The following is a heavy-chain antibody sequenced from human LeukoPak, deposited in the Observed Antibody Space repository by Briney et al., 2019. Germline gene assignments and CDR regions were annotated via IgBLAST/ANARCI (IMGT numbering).Heavy chain of an antibody. D-gene: IGHD3-3*01. J-gene: IGHJ5*02. V-gene: IGHV3-21*01. CDR2: ISSSSSYI. CDR3: ARATTFHRGFDP. CDR1: GFTFSSYS. Sequence: GGSLRLSCAASGFTFSSYSMNWDRQAPGKGLEWVSSISSSSSYIYYADSVKGRFTISRDNAKNSLYLQMNSLRAEDTAVYYCARATTFHRGFDPWGQGTLVTVSS.